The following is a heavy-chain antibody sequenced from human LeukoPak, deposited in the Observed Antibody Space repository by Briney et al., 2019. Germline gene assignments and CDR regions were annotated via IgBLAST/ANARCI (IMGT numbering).Heavy chain of an antibody. D-gene: IGHD3-3*01. Sequence: PGGSLRLSCAASGFTFSSYAMHWVRQAPGKGLEWVAVISYDGSNKYYADSVKGRFTISRDNSKNTLYLQMNSLRAEDTAVYYCARYSSKIGYDFWSGYLDYWGQGTLVTVS. CDR3: ARYSSKIGYDFWSGYLDY. CDR2: ISYDGSNK. CDR1: GFTFSSYA. J-gene: IGHJ4*02. V-gene: IGHV3-30-3*01.